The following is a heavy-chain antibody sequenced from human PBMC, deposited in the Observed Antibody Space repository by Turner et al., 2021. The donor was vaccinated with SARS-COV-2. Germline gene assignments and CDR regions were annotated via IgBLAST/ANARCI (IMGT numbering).Heavy chain of an antibody. Sequence: QVQLVQSGAEVKKPGSSVKVSCNASGGTFSSYAISWVRQAPGQGLEWMGGIIPFFDTTNYAQKFQGRVTITADESTSTAYMELSSLRSEDTAVYYCARFTAYDSSGSTFDYWGQGTLVTVSS. D-gene: IGHD3-22*01. CDR3: ARFTAYDSSGSTFDY. J-gene: IGHJ4*02. CDR2: IIPFFDTT. CDR1: GGTFSSYA. V-gene: IGHV1-69*01.